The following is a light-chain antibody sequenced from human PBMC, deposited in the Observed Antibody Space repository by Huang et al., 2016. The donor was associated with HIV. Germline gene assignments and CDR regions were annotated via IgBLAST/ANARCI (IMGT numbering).Light chain of an antibody. CDR3: QQFYDTPPWT. CDR1: QSLLHSSSNQDF. J-gene: IGKJ1*01. Sequence: DIVMTQSPDSLAVSLGETATINCKSSQSLLHSSSNQDFLAWYQQKPGQPPKLLIYLASTRESWVPDRCSGSGSGTDFTLTSSGLQVEDVAVYYCQQFYDTPPWTFGQGTKVEI. CDR2: LAS. V-gene: IGKV4-1*01.